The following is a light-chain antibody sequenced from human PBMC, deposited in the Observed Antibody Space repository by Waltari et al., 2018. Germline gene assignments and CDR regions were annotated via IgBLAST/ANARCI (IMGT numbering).Light chain of an antibody. Sequence: QSALTQPASVSGSPGQSITISCSGTDSDVGAYDFVSWYQQHPGKAPHLIIYEVSNLPAVISNRFSASQSGNTAYLTISGLQAEDEADYYCSSYTTSSAPGVFGTGTRVTVL. CDR3: SSYTTSSAPGV. CDR1: DSDVGAYDF. V-gene: IGLV2-14*01. J-gene: IGLJ1*01. CDR2: EVS.